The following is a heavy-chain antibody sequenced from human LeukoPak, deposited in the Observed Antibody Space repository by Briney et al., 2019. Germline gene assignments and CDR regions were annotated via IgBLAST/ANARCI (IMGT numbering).Heavy chain of an antibody. V-gene: IGHV3-23*01. J-gene: IGHJ4*02. CDR3: ARADTPTYCSTATCYLLDY. Sequence: GGFLRLSCAASGFTFSGYAMSWVRQAPGKGLEWVSVISGSGSSTYHADSVKGRFTISRDNSKNTLYLQMNSLRAEDTAVYYCARADTPTYCSTATCYLLDYWGQGTLVTVSS. CDR2: ISGSGSST. CDR1: GFTFSGYA. D-gene: IGHD2-2*01.